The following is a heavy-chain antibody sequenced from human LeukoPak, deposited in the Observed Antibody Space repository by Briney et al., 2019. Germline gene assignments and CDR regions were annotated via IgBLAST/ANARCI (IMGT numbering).Heavy chain of an antibody. CDR3: ARTPVTTGYFDY. CDR1: GGSISSYY. Sequence: SETLSLTCTVSGGSISSYYWSWIRQPPGKGLEWIGYIYHSGSTNYNPSLKSRVTISVDTSKYQFSLKLSSVTAADTAVYYCARTPVTTGYFDYWGQGTLVTVSS. J-gene: IGHJ4*02. D-gene: IGHD4-17*01. CDR2: IYHSGST. V-gene: IGHV4-59*08.